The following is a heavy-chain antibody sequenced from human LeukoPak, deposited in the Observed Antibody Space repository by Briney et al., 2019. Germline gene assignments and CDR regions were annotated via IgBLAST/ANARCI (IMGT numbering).Heavy chain of an antibody. V-gene: IGHV4-61*02. CDR1: GGSISSGSYY. Sequence: PSETLSLTCTVPGGSISSGSYYWSWIRQPAGKGLEWIGRIYTSGSTNYNPSLKSRVTISVDTSKNQFSLKLSSVTAADTAVYYCARESMIAGSQHWGQGTLVTVSS. D-gene: IGHD3-22*01. CDR2: IYTSGST. CDR3: ARESMIAGSQH. J-gene: IGHJ1*01.